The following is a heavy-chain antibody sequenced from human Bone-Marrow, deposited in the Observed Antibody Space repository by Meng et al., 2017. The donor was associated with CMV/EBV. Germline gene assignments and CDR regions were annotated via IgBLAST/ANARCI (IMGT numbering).Heavy chain of an antibody. J-gene: IGHJ4*02. D-gene: IGHD3-22*01. V-gene: IGHV1-69*05. Sequence: GPFSSYAISWVRQAPGQGLEWMGGIIPIFGTTSYAQKFQGRVTITTDESTSTAYMELSSLRSEDTAVYYCASSDYYDSSGYYYYFDFWGQGTLVTVSS. CDR1: GPFSSYA. CDR2: IIPIFGTT. CDR3: ASSDYYDSSGYYYYFDF.